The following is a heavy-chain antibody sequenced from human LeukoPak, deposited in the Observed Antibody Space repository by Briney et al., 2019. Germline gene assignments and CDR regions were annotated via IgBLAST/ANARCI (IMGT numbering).Heavy chain of an antibody. J-gene: IGHJ5*02. CDR1: GGTFSSYA. V-gene: IGHV1-69*13. CDR3: ASGYDFHWFDP. Sequence: ASVKVSCRASGGTFSSYAISWVRQAPGQGLEWMGGIIPIFGTANYAQKFQGRVTITADESTSTAYMELSSLRSEDTAVYYCASGYDFHWFDPWGQGTLVTVSS. CDR2: IIPIFGTA. D-gene: IGHD5-12*01.